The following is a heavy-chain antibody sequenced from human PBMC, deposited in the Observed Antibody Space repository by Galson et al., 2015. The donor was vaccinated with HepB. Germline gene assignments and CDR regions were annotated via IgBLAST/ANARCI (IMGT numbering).Heavy chain of an antibody. CDR1: GGSISSSSYY. CDR3: ARARITMVRGVIGWFDP. Sequence: SETLSLTCTVSGGSISSSSYYWGWIRQPPGKGLEWIGSIYYSGSTYYNPSLKSRVTISVDTSKNQFSLKLSSVTAADTAVYYCARARITMVRGVIGWFDPWVQGTLVTVSS. D-gene: IGHD3-10*01. CDR2: IYYSGST. J-gene: IGHJ5*02. V-gene: IGHV4-39*07.